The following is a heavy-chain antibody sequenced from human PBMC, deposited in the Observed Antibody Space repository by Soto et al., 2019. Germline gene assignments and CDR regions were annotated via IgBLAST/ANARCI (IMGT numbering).Heavy chain of an antibody. CDR1: GFTFTDHA. D-gene: IGHD2-21*02. Sequence: QVQLVESGGGVVQPGRSLRLSCVASGFTFTDHAMHWVRQTPGKGLEWVAVVSYDGSNKYYADSVKGRFTISRDNSKTTLYLQMNSLRPEDRAVYYCARGAYCGGACLPGQVSKWYFDLWGRGTLVIVSS. CDR3: ARGAYCGGACLPGQVSKWYFDL. CDR2: VSYDGSNK. J-gene: IGHJ2*01. V-gene: IGHV3-30-3*01.